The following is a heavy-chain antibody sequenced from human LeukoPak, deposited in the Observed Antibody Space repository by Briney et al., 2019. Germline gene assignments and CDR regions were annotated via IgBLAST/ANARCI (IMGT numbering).Heavy chain of an antibody. D-gene: IGHD3-22*01. CDR1: GGSVSSGSYY. CDR2: IYYSGST. Sequence: SETLSLTCTVSGGSVSSGSYYWSWIRQPPGKGLEWIAYIYYSGSTNYNPSLKSRVTISIDTSKNQFSLELSSVTAADTAVYYCARFSGYYYGMDVWGQGTTVIVSS. J-gene: IGHJ6*02. CDR3: ARFSGYYYGMDV. V-gene: IGHV4-61*01.